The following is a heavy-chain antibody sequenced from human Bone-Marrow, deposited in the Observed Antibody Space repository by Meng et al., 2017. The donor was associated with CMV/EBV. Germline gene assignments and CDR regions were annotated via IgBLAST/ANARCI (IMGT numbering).Heavy chain of an antibody. CDR3: AKDALVPAAGYYFDY. Sequence: GGSLRLSCAASGFTFSGFGMHWVRQAPGKGLEWVAYIGYDGINRKHVDSVKGRFTISRDNSKNTLFLQMNSLRAVDTAVYYCAKDALVPAAGYYFDYWGQGTLVTVSS. V-gene: IGHV3-30*02. J-gene: IGHJ4*02. D-gene: IGHD2-2*01. CDR2: IGYDGINR. CDR1: GFTFSGFG.